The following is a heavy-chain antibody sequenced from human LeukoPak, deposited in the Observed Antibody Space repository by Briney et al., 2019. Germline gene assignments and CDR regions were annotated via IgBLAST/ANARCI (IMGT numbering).Heavy chain of an antibody. Sequence: GSGPGLVKPSETLSLTCTVSGGSISSHYWSWIRQPAGKGLEWIGRIYYSGSTMYNPSLKSRVTMPVDTSKNQFTLKLSSVTAADTAVYYCARETYLIGWYFDLWGRGTLVTVSS. CDR1: GGSISSHY. CDR2: IYYSGST. V-gene: IGHV4-4*07. J-gene: IGHJ2*01. CDR3: ARETYLIGWYFDL. D-gene: IGHD3-16*02.